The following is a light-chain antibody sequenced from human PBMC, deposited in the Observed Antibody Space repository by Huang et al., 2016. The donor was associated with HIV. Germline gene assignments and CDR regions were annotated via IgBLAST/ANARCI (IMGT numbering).Light chain of an antibody. CDR3: QQYDSSPS. CDR2: GAS. Sequence: EILLTQSPGTLSLSTGERATLSCRASQSVINYLAWYQQKPGQAHRLLSYGASSRATGIPDRFSGSGSGTDFTLTISRLEPEDFAVYYCQQYDSSPSFGRGTKLEIK. V-gene: IGKV3-20*01. CDR1: QSVINY. J-gene: IGKJ2*03.